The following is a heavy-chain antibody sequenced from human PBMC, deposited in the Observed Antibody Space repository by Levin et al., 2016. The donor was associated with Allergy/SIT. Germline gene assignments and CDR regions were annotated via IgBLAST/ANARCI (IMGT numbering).Heavy chain of an antibody. CDR2: ISGSGGST. D-gene: IGHD4-11*01. CDR3: AKQLIDYSDFNY. J-gene: IGHJ4*02. CDR1: GLAFSSYA. V-gene: IGHV3-23*01. Sequence: GESLKISCAASGLAFSSYAMSWVRQAPGKGLEWVSTISGSGGSTYYADSVKGRFTISRDNSKNTLYLQMNSLRAEDTAVYYCAKQLIDYSDFNYWGQGTLVTVSS.